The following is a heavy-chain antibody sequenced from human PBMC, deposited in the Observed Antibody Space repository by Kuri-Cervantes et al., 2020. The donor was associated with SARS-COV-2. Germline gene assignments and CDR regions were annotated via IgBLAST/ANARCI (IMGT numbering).Heavy chain of an antibody. CDR1: GFTFSSYP. CDR3: ARDYARYTYVWGGYRHRGFDY. V-gene: IGHV3-30*04. CDR2: ISFDGRNK. J-gene: IGHJ4*02. Sequence: GESLKISCAASGFTFSSYPIHWVRQAPGKGLEWVAVISFDGRNKNYADSVKGRFTISRDNSKNTLYLQLNSLRAEDTAVYYCARDYARYTYVWGGYRHRGFDYWGQGTLVTVSS. D-gene: IGHD3-16*02.